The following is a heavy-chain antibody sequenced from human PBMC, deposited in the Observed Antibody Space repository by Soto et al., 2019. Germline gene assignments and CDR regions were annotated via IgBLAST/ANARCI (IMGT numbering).Heavy chain of an antibody. J-gene: IGHJ4*02. CDR1: GLTLSTSS. D-gene: IGHD6-6*01. CDR3: NSSPHFDY. CDR2: IRRHTSDT. V-gene: IGHV3-21*05. Sequence: NPGGSLRLSCAAFGLTLSTSSMNWVRQAPGRGLEWISYIRRHTSDTAYADSVKGRFTISRDNAKNSLYLQMNSLRAEDTAVYYCNSSPHFDYWGQGTLVTVSS.